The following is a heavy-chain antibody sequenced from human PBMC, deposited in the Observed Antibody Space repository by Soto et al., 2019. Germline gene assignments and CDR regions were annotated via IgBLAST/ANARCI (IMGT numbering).Heavy chain of an antibody. D-gene: IGHD3-10*01. J-gene: IGHJ5*02. V-gene: IGHV4-34*01. Sequence: XETLTRSCAVYGGSFSGYDWSWIRQPPGKGLEWIGEINHSGSTNYNPSLKSRVTISVDTSKNQFSLKLSSVTAADTAVYYCARGKLRRTNWFDPWGKGTLVTVSS. CDR1: GGSFSGYD. CDR3: ARGKLRRTNWFDP. CDR2: INHSGST.